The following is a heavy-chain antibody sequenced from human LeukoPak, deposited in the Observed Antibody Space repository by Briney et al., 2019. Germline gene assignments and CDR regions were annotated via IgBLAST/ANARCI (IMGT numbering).Heavy chain of an antibody. D-gene: IGHD4-17*01. CDR1: GASITPYY. V-gene: IGHV4-4*07. CDR2: IHTTGNT. Sequence: RTSETLSLTYAVSGASITPYYWTWIRQPAGKTLEWIGRIHTTGNTNHNSSLKSRVTMSLDTSNNQFSLKLASVTDADTAVYYCARGHRRGDYSDRYNFYDYWGQGILVTVSS. J-gene: IGHJ4*02. CDR3: ARGHRRGDYSDRYNFYDY.